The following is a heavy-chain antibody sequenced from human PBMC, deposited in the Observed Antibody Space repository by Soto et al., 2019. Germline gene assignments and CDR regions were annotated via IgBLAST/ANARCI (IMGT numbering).Heavy chain of an antibody. CDR2: IYYSGST. D-gene: IGHD4-17*01. V-gene: IGHV4-39*01. Sequence: QLQLQESGPGLVKPSETLSLTCTVSGGSISSSSYYWGWIRQPPGKGLEWIGSIYYSGSTYYNPSLKSRVTISVDTSKNQFSLKLSSVTAADTAVYYCARVAEVLDYGDYVNYWGQGTLVTVSS. J-gene: IGHJ4*02. CDR1: GGSISSSSYY. CDR3: ARVAEVLDYGDYVNY.